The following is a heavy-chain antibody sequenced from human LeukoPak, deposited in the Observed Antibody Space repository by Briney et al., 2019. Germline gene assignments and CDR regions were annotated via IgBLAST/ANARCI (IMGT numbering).Heavy chain of an antibody. Sequence: GGSLRLSCAASGFTFSSYAMSWVRQAPGKGLEWVSAISVSGGSTYYADSVKGRFTISRDNSKNTLYLQMNSLRAEDTAVYYCAKDNYYDSSGYYGDAFDIWGQGTMVTVSS. D-gene: IGHD3-22*01. CDR3: AKDNYYDSSGYYGDAFDI. CDR2: ISVSGGST. J-gene: IGHJ3*02. CDR1: GFTFSSYA. V-gene: IGHV3-23*01.